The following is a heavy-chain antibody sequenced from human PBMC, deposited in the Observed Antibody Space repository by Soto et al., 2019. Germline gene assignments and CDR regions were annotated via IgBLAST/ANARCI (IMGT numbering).Heavy chain of an antibody. V-gene: IGHV3-7*03. J-gene: IGHJ4*02. Sequence: PEGSLSLSCAASGFTFSSYWMSWVRQAPGKGLEWVANIKQDGSEKYYVDSVKGRFTISRDNAKNSLYLQMNSLRAEDTAVYYCARGTFGYGGNSDFDYWGQGTLVTV. CDR1: GFTFSSYW. D-gene: IGHD4-17*01. CDR3: ARGTFGYGGNSDFDY. CDR2: IKQDGSEK.